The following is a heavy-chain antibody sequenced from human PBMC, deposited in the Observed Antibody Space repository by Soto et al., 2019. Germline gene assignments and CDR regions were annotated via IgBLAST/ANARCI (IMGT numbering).Heavy chain of an antibody. CDR1: GFIFRSYA. Sequence: EVQLFQSGGGLEQPGGSLRLSCAASGFIFRSYALNWVRQAPGKGLEWVSSISGTGGSKYYSDSVKGLFTISRDYATDTVYLQMNSLRAEDTAVYYCAKGGEYSYTFDYWGQGTHVTVSS. CDR2: ISGTGGSK. V-gene: IGHV3-23*01. J-gene: IGHJ4*02. D-gene: IGHD5-18*01. CDR3: AKGGEYSYTFDY.